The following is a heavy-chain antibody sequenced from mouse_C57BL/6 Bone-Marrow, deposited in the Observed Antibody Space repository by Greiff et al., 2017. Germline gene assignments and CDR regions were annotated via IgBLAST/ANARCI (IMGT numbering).Heavy chain of an antibody. J-gene: IGHJ2*01. V-gene: IGHV1-53*01. CDR1: GYTFTSYW. Sequence: QVHVKQPGTELVKPGASVKLSCKASGYTFTSYWMHWVKQRPGQGLEWIGNINPSNGGTNYNEKFKSKATLTVDKSSSTAYMQLSSLTSEDSAVYYCAKIHIYYDYDPFDYWGQGTTLTVSS. CDR2: INPSNGGT. CDR3: AKIHIYYDYDPFDY. D-gene: IGHD2-4*01.